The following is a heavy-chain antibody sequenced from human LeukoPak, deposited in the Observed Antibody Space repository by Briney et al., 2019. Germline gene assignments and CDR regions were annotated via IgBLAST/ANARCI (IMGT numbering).Heavy chain of an antibody. V-gene: IGHV3-23*01. CDR3: AKGSIQLWLDNWFDP. D-gene: IGHD5-18*01. Sequence: GGSLRLSCAASRFSFGSYAMSWVRQAPGKGLEWVSAISSSGVSTYYADSVKGRFTISRDNSKNTLYLQMNSLRAEDTAVYYCAKGSIQLWLDNWFDPWGQGTLVAVSS. CDR2: ISSSGVST. CDR1: RFSFGSYA. J-gene: IGHJ5*02.